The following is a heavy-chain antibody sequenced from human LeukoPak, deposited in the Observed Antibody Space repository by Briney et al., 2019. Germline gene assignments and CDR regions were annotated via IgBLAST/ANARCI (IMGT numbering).Heavy chain of an antibody. D-gene: IGHD6-13*01. CDR1: GYTFTTYE. V-gene: IGHV1-8*01. Sequence: ASVIVSCKASGYTFTTYEIHWVRQATGQGLEWMGWMNPNSGNTGYAQKFHGRVIITRNPSINTAYMELSSLKSDDAAVYYCARGSTLATPGGVPNDYWGQGTLVTVSS. CDR3: ARGSTLATPGGVPNDY. CDR2: MNPNSGNT. J-gene: IGHJ4*02.